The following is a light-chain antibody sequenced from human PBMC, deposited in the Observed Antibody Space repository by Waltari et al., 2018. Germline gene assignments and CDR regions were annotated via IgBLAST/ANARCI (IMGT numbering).Light chain of an antibody. CDR2: NGF. CDR3: MQSTHWPLT. Sequence: DVVMTQSPLSLAVTLGQPASISRRSSQSLVHSTGNTHLKWYLQRPGQSPRRLIYNGFTRDSGVPDRFSGSGSGTDFTLMISRVEAEDVGVYYCMQSTHWPLTFGGGTKVEIK. CDR1: QSLVHSTGNTH. V-gene: IGKV2-30*02. J-gene: IGKJ4*01.